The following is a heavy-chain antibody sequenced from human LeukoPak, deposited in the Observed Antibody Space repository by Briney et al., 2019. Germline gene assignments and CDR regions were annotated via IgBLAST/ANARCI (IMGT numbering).Heavy chain of an antibody. CDR1: GFTFSSYG. D-gene: IGHD2-15*01. CDR3: AKVDVNCSSGSCNPPYFDY. V-gene: IGHV3-30*02. Sequence: PGGSLRLSCAASGFTFSSYGMHWVRQAPGKGLEWVAFIRYDGSNKYYADSVKGRFTISRDNSKNTLYLQMNRLRVEDTAVYYCAKVDVNCSSGSCNPPYFDYWGQGTLVTVSS. CDR2: IRYDGSNK. J-gene: IGHJ4*02.